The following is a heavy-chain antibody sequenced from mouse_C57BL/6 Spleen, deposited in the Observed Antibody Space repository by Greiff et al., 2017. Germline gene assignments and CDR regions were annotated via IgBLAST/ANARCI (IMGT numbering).Heavy chain of an antibody. CDR3: ARGDGYNWYFEV. D-gene: IGHD2-3*01. J-gene: IGHJ1*03. Sequence: QVQLQQPGAELVKPGASVKLSCKASGYTFTSYWMQWVKQRPGQGLEWIGEIDPSDSYTNYNQKFKGKATLTVDTSSSTAYMQLSSLTSEDSAAYYCARGDGYNWYFEVWGTGTTVTVSS. V-gene: IGHV1-50*01. CDR2: IDPSDSYT. CDR1: GYTFTSYW.